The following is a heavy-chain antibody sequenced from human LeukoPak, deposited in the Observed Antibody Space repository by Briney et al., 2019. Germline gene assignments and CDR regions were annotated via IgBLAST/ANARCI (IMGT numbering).Heavy chain of an antibody. Sequence: SGTLSLTCGVSGVSISSSNWWRLVRQPPGKGLEWIGQIYHSGSTNYNPSLKSRVTISVDKSKNQSSLKLSSVTAADTAVYYCARDRDYGTGAKMDVWGQGTTVTVFS. CDR2: IYHSGST. V-gene: IGHV4-4*02. D-gene: IGHD4-17*01. J-gene: IGHJ6*02. CDR3: ARDRDYGTGAKMDV. CDR1: GVSISSSNW.